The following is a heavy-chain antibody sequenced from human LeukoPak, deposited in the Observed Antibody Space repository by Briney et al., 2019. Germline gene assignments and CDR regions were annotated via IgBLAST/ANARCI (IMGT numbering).Heavy chain of an antibody. Sequence: GGSLRLSCAASGFMFSNYGMSWVRQAPGKGLEWVSGISGSGGTTYYADSVKGLFTISRDNSKNTLYLQMNSLRTEDTAVYYCAKVGEGATIGYFDYWGQGTLVTVSS. CDR2: ISGSGGTT. CDR1: GFMFSNYG. CDR3: AKVGEGATIGYFDY. D-gene: IGHD1-26*01. V-gene: IGHV3-23*01. J-gene: IGHJ4*02.